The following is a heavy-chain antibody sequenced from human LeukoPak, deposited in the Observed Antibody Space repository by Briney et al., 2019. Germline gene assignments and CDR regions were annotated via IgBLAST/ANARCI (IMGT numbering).Heavy chain of an antibody. D-gene: IGHD2-15*01. J-gene: IGHJ6*02. V-gene: IGHV4-59*01. CDR3: ARDRHIYCSGGSCYYYGMDV. Sequence: SETLSLTCTVSGGSISSYYWSWIRQPPGKGLEWIGHIYYSGSTNYNPSLKSRVTISVDTSKNQFSLKLSSVTAADTAVYYCARDRHIYCSGGSCYYYGMDVWGQGTTVTVSS. CDR1: GGSISSYY. CDR2: IYYSGST.